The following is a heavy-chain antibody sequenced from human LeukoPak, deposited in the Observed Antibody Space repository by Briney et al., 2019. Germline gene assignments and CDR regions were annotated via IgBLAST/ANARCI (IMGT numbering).Heavy chain of an antibody. J-gene: IGHJ4*02. Sequence: GGSLRLSRAASGFTVSSNYMSWVRQAPGKGLEWVSVIYTGGSTYFTDSVNGRFTISRDYSKNTLYLEMNSLRVEDTAVYYCARVSRVLGTSTLDNWGQGTLVTVSS. CDR2: IYTGGST. CDR3: ARVSRVLGTSTLDN. CDR1: GFTVSSNY. D-gene: IGHD2-15*01. V-gene: IGHV3-66*01.